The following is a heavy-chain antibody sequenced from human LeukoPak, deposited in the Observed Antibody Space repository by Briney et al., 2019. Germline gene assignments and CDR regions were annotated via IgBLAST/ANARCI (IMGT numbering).Heavy chain of an antibody. CDR1: GGSISSSSYY. V-gene: IGHV4-39*01. CDR2: IYYSRST. Sequence: PSETLSPTCTVSGGSISSSSYYWGWIRQPPGKGLEWIGSIYYSRSTYYNPSLKSRVTISVDTSKNQFSLKLSSVTAADTAVYYCARSYYYGSGSYYKRGSDFDYWVQGTLVTVSS. D-gene: IGHD3-10*01. CDR3: ARSYYYGSGSYYKRGSDFDY. J-gene: IGHJ4*02.